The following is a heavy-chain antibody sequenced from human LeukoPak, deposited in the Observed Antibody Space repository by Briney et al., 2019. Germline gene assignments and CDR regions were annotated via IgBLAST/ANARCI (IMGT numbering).Heavy chain of an antibody. J-gene: IGHJ6*03. CDR1: GDSIISSSYY. CDR3: ARVAAAPERRLYYYYYMDV. CDR2: IYYSGTT. Sequence: SETLSLTCTVSGDSIISSSYYWGWIRQPPGQGLEWIGSIYYSGTTYYNPSLKSRVTISVDTSKIQFSLRLTSVTAADTAVYYCARVAAAPERRLYYYYYMDVWGKGNTVTISS. D-gene: IGHD6-13*01. V-gene: IGHV4-39*01.